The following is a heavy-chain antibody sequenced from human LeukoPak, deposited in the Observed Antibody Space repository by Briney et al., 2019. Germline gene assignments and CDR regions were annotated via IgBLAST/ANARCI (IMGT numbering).Heavy chain of an antibody. V-gene: IGHV6-1*01. CDR1: GDSVSSNSAA. D-gene: IGHD3-10*01. J-gene: IGHJ4*02. CDR3: ARLGSGSNY. CDR2: TYYRSKWYT. Sequence: PSQTLSLTCAISGDSVSSNSAAWIWIRQSPSRGLEWLGRTYYRSKWYTEYAVSVKSRITINPDTSKNQFSPQLSSVNPEDTAVYYCARLGSGSNYWGQGTLVTVSS.